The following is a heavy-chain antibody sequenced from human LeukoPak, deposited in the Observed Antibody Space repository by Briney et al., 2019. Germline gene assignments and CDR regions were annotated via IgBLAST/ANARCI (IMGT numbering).Heavy chain of an antibody. D-gene: IGHD4-17*01. J-gene: IGHJ4*02. V-gene: IGHV3-23*01. Sequence: PGGSLRLSCAASGFTFSNAWMSWVRQAPGKGLEWASAISGSGGSTYYADSVKGRFTISRDNSKNTLYLQMNSLRAEDTAVYYCAKGTLYGDYFDYWGQGTLVTVSS. CDR2: ISGSGGST. CDR3: AKGTLYGDYFDY. CDR1: GFTFSNAW.